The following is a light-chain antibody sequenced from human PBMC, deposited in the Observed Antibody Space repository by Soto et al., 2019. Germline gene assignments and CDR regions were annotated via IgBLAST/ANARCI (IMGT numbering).Light chain of an antibody. V-gene: IGKV3-11*01. Sequence: EIVLTQSPATLSVSPGERATLSCRASRSVSSYLAWYQQKPGQAPRLLIYDASNRATGIPARFSGSGSGTDFTLTISSLQPEDFATYYCLQDYNYPWTFGQGTRLEIK. CDR1: RSVSSY. CDR2: DAS. J-gene: IGKJ5*01. CDR3: LQDYNYPWT.